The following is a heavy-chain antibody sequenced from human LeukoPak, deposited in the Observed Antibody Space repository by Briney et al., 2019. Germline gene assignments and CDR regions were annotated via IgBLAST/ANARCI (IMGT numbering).Heavy chain of an antibody. V-gene: IGHV3-15*01. D-gene: IGHD5-18*01. CDR2: IKSKTDGGSA. Sequence: PGGSLRLSCAASGFTFINAWMTWVRQAPGKGLEWVGLIKSKTDGGSADYAAPVKGRFTISRDDSKTTLYLQMNSLKAEDTAVYYCTTGAWIQLWLADYWGRGTLVTVSS. CDR3: TTGAWIQLWLADY. CDR1: GFTFINAW. J-gene: IGHJ4*02.